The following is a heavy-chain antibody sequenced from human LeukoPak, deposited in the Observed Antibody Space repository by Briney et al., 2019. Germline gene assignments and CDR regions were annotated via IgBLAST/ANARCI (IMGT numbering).Heavy chain of an antibody. J-gene: IGHJ5*02. CDR3: ARAHYDFWSANWFDP. CDR1: GITFSTYAM. Sequence: GSLRLSCVASGITFSTYAMSWVRQPPGKGLEWIGEIYHSGSTNYNPSLKSRVTISVDKSKNQFSLKLSSVTAADTAVYYCARAHYDFWSANWFDPWGQGTLVTVSS. CDR2: IYHSGST. D-gene: IGHD3-3*01. V-gene: IGHV4-4*02.